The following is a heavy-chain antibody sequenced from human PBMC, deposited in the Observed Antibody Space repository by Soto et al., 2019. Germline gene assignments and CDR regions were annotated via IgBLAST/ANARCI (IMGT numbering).Heavy chain of an antibody. D-gene: IGHD2-15*01. V-gene: IGHV3-9*01. CDR3: AKDRGYCSGGSCYDLYYYYGMDV. Sequence: GGSLRLSCAASGFTFDDYAMHWVRQAPGKGLEWVSGISWNSGSIGYADSVKGRFTISRDNAKNSLYLQMNSLRAEDTALYYCAKDRGYCSGGSCYDLYYYYGMDVWGQGTTVTVYS. CDR2: ISWNSGSI. J-gene: IGHJ6*02. CDR1: GFTFDDYA.